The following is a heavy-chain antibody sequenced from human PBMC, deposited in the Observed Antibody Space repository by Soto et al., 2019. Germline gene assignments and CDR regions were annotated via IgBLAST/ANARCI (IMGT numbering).Heavy chain of an antibody. V-gene: IGHV3-74*01. CDR3: ARGDRGAFAL. D-gene: IGHD1-26*01. Sequence: EVQLVESGGGLVRPGGSLRLSCAASGFTFSYYWMHWVRQAPGKGLVWVSRIHSDGSSTTYADFVKGRFIISRDNARYTVDLQMNSVRVEDTAVYYCARGDRGAFALWGQGTVVTVSS. J-gene: IGHJ3*01. CDR1: GFTFSYYW. CDR2: IHSDGSST.